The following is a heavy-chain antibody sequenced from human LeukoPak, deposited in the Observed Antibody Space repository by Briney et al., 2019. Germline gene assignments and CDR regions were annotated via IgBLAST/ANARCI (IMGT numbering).Heavy chain of an antibody. CDR2: ISTYNGST. Sequence: ASVKVSCKASGYTLTSYGISWVRQAPGQGLEWMGWISTYNGSTNYAQKLQGRVTMTTDTSTSTAYMELRSLRSDDTAVYYCARRVLYSSSSYYFDYWGQGTLVTVSS. CDR3: ARRVLYSSSSYYFDY. D-gene: IGHD6-6*01. CDR1: GYTLTSYG. V-gene: IGHV1-18*01. J-gene: IGHJ4*02.